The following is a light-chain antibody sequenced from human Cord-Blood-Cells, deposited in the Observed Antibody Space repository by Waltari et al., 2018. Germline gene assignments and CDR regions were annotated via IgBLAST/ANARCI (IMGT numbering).Light chain of an antibody. J-gene: IGKJ2*03. CDR2: GAS. CDR1: QSVSSN. V-gene: IGKV3-15*01. Sequence: EIVMPQSPATLSVSPGARATLSCRASQSVSSNLAWYQQKPGQAPRLLIYGASTRATGIPARFSGSGSGTEFTLTISSLQSEDFAVDYCQQYNNWPQYSFGQGTKLEIK. CDR3: QQYNNWPQYS.